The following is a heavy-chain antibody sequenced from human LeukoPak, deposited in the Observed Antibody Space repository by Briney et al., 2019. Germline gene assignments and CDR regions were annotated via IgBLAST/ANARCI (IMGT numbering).Heavy chain of an antibody. CDR1: GFTFSSYS. CDR2: ISGSGGST. J-gene: IGHJ4*02. D-gene: IGHD3-22*01. CDR3: AKGLITMIVVWDY. Sequence: GGSLRLSCAASGFTFSSYSMNWVRQAPGKGLEWVSAISGSGGSTYYADSVKGRFTISRDNSKNTLYLQMNSLRAEDTAVYYCAKGLITMIVVWDYWGQGTLVTVSS. V-gene: IGHV3-23*01.